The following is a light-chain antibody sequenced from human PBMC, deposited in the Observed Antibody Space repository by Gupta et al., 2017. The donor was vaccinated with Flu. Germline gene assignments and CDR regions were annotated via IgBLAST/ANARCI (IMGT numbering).Light chain of an antibody. Sequence: DIQLTQSPSSLSASVGDRVTITCRASQGIRNALAWYQQKSGKAPKRLIYGATSWHSGVPSRFSGSGSGTDFTLTISSLQSEDFATYYCLHHDNYPRRFGEGTKVEIK. CDR1: QGIRNA. J-gene: IGKJ4*02. V-gene: IGKV1-17*01. CDR3: LHHDNYPRR. CDR2: GAT.